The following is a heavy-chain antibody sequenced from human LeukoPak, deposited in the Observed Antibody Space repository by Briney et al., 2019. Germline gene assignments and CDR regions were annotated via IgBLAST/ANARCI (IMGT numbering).Heavy chain of an antibody. J-gene: IGHJ6*02. CDR2: MNPNSGNT. V-gene: IGHV1-8*01. Sequence: ASVKVSCKASGYTFTSYDINWVRQATGQGLEWMGWMNPNSGNTGYAQKFQGRVTMTRNTSISTAYMELSNLRSEDTAVYYCARERYCTNGVCSYYYGMDVWGQGTTVTVSS. CDR1: GYTFTSYD. CDR3: ARERYCTNGVCSYYYGMDV. D-gene: IGHD2-8*01.